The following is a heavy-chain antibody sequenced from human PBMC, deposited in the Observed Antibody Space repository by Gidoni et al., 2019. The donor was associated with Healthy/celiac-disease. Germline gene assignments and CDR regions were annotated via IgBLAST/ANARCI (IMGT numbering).Heavy chain of an antibody. V-gene: IGHV1-69*04. CDR2: IVPMLGKV. J-gene: IGHJ6*01. Sequence: LVQSGAEVKKPGSSVTVSCKVSGCTFSTYAITWVRQAPGQGLEWMGTIVPMLGKVQYAQKLPGRVSITADKSTRTAYMELSSLRSEDTVMSYCVRDSKDEYYGMDVWRQAPTVTVSS. CDR1: GCTFSTYA. CDR3: VRDSKDEYYGMDV.